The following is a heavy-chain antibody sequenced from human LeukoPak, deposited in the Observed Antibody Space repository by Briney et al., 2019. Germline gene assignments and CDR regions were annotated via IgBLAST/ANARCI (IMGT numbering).Heavy chain of an antibody. Sequence: GGSLRLSYAASGFTFSSYAMSWVRQAPGKGLEWVANIKQDGSEKYYVDSVKGRFTISRDNAKNSLYLQMNSLRAEDTAVYYCARKNGLDYWGQGTLVTVSS. CDR3: ARKNGLDY. V-gene: IGHV3-7*01. J-gene: IGHJ4*02. CDR2: IKQDGSEK. CDR1: GFTFSSYA.